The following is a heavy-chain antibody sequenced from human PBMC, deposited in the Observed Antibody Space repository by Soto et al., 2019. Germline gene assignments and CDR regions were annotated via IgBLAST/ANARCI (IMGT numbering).Heavy chain of an antibody. CDR3: ARVSGDYLTDY. CDR1: GYTFTNYA. V-gene: IGHV1-3*01. Sequence: ASVKVSCKASGYTFTNYATHWVRQAPGQRLEWMGWINAGNGNTKYSQKFQGRVTITRDTSASTAYMELSSLRSEDTAVYYCARVSGDYLTDYWGQGTLVTVSS. D-gene: IGHD6-19*01. CDR2: INAGNGNT. J-gene: IGHJ4*02.